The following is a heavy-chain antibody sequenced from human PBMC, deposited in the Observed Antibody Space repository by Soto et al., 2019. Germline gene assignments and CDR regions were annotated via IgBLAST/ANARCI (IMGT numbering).Heavy chain of an antibody. CDR2: IIPVVGMS. CDR3: ATSYGSGSRPFDS. Sequence: QVQLVQSGAEVKKPGSSVKVSCKASGDTFNFYTFSWVRQAPGQGLEWMGRIIPVVGMSNYAQKFQGRVTIIADRSTNTTYMQLSSLRSEDTALYYCATSYGSGSRPFDSWGQGTPVTVSS. J-gene: IGHJ4*02. CDR1: GDTFNFYT. D-gene: IGHD3-10*01. V-gene: IGHV1-69*02.